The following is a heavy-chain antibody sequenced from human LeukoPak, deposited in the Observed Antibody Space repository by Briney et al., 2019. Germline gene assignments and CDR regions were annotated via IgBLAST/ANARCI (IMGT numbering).Heavy chain of an antibody. Sequence: GGSLRLFCAASGFTFSNYAMHWVRQAPGKGLEYVSAISSNGGSTYFANSVRGRFTISRDNSKNTLYLQMGSLRAEDMAVYYCARDMAAAGTEYYFDYWGQGNLVTVSS. J-gene: IGHJ4*02. D-gene: IGHD6-13*01. CDR3: ARDMAAAGTEYYFDY. V-gene: IGHV3-64*01. CDR1: GFTFSNYA. CDR2: ISSNGGST.